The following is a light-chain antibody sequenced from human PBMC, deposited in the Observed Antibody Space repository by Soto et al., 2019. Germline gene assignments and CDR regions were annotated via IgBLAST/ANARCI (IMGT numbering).Light chain of an antibody. J-gene: IGKJ3*01. V-gene: IGKV3-15*01. CDR3: QQYNKWPLFT. Sequence: EILRTQSPATLSVSPGERATLSCSASQSVGNNLAWYQQRPAQAPRLLIYGASTRATGTPARFSGSGSGTEFTLTINSLQSEDFALYYCQQYNKWPLFTFGPGTRVDI. CDR2: GAS. CDR1: QSVGNN.